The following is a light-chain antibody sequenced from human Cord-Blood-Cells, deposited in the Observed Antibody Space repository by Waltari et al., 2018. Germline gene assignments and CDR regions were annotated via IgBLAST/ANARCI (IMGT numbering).Light chain of an antibody. V-gene: IGLV2-23*01. CDR3: CSYAGSSTYVV. CDR1: SSDVGSYNL. Sequence: QSALTQPASVSGSPGPSITLFCTGTSSDVGSYNLVSWYQQHTGKAPKLMIYEGSNRPSGVSNRFSGSKSGNTASLTISVLQAEDEADYYCCSYAGSSTYVVFGGGPKLTVL. J-gene: IGLJ2*01. CDR2: EGS.